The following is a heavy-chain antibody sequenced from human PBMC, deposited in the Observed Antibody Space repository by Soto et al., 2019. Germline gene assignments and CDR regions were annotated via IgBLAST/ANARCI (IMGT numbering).Heavy chain of an antibody. V-gene: IGHV3-7*03. CDR3: ASSPLGIAAAGHFDY. D-gene: IGHD6-13*01. J-gene: IGHJ4*01. CDR2: IKQDGSEK. CDR1: GFTFSSYW. Sequence: GGSLRLSCAASGFTFSSYWMSWVRQAPGKGLEWVANIKQDGSEKYYVDSVKGRFTISRDNAKNSLYLQMNSLRAEDTAVYYCASSPLGIAAAGHFDYWGHGTLVAVSS.